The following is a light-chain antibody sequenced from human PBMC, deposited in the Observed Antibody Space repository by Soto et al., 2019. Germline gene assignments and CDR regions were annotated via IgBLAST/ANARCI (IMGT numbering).Light chain of an antibody. Sequence: DIQMTQSPSSLSASVGDRVTITCRASQRISTYLNWYQHKPGKDPKLLIYAASSLQSGVPSRFSGSGVGTDFTLTISSLQPEDFAAYYCQQSYSTPWAFGQGTKVEIK. J-gene: IGKJ1*01. CDR1: QRISTY. CDR2: AAS. CDR3: QQSYSTPWA. V-gene: IGKV1-39*01.